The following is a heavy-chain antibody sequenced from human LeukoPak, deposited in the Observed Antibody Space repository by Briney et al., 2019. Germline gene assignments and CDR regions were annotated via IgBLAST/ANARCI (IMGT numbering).Heavy chain of an antibody. CDR1: GYTFTSYD. CDR3: ARGASAAAGMSYYYYYYMDV. J-gene: IGHJ6*03. V-gene: IGHV1-8*02. Sequence: ASVKVSCKASGYTFTSYDINWVRRATGQGLEWMGWMNPNSGNTGYAQKFQGRVTMTRDTSISTAYMELSSLRSEDTAVYYCARGASAAAGMSYYYYYYMDVWGKGTTVTISS. CDR2: MNPNSGNT. D-gene: IGHD6-13*01.